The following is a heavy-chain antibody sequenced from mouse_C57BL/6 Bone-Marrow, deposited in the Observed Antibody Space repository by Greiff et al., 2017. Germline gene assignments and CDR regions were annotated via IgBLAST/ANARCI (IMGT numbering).Heavy chain of an antibody. V-gene: IGHV1-54*01. Sequence: VQLQQSGAELVRPGTSVKVSCKASGYAFTNYLIEWVKQRPGQGLEWIGVINPGSGGTNYNEKFKGKATLTADKSSSTAYMQLSSLTSEDSAVYVCAREGDSNYWYFDVWGTGTAVTVSS. D-gene: IGHD2-5*01. J-gene: IGHJ1*03. CDR1: GYAFTNYL. CDR2: INPGSGGT. CDR3: AREGDSNYWYFDV.